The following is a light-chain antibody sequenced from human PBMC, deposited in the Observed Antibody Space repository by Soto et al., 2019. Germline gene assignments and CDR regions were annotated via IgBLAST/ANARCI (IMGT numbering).Light chain of an antibody. CDR3: QQYYGLPPLT. J-gene: IGKJ5*01. CDR2: HAS. V-gene: IGKV1-33*01. CDR1: QNITNN. Sequence: DIQLTQSPSTLSGSIGDRVTITCQASQNITNNLSWYQHKPGKAPNLLIYHASKLAKGVTSRFSGSGSGTDFSFIITSLQREDLATYYCQQYYGLPPLTFGQGTRLEIK.